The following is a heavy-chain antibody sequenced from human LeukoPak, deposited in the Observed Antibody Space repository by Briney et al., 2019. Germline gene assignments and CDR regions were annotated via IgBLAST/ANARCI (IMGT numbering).Heavy chain of an antibody. D-gene: IGHD3-22*01. J-gene: IGHJ3*02. Sequence: ASVKVSCKASGGTFSNYAISWVRQAPGQGLEWVGWINSYNGNTNYAQKLQGRVTLTTDTSTSTAYMELRSLRSDDTAVYYCARQITMIVVVINDPFDIWGQGTMVTVSS. CDR1: GGTFSNYA. CDR3: ARQITMIVVVINDPFDI. V-gene: IGHV1-18*01. CDR2: INSYNGNT.